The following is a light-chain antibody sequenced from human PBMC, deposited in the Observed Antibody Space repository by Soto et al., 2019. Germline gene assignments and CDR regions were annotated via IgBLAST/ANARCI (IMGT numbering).Light chain of an antibody. CDR3: QQYVGSPPWT. Sequence: EIVLTQSPGTLSLSPGERATLFCRASQSVSSSYLAWYQQKPGQAPRLLIYGASSRASGIPDRFSGSGSGTDFTLTISRLEPQDLAVYYCQQYVGSPPWTFGQGTKVEIK. V-gene: IGKV3-20*01. J-gene: IGKJ1*01. CDR2: GAS. CDR1: QSVSSSY.